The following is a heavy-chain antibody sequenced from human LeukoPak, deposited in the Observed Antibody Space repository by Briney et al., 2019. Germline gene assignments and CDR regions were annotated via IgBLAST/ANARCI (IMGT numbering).Heavy chain of an antibody. CDR3: ARSTGPIDY. V-gene: IGHV1-69*13. D-gene: IGHD1-1*01. Sequence: EASVKVSCKASGGTFSSYTINWVRQAPGQGLEWMGGIIPIFGTANYAQKFQGRVTITADESTSTAYMELSSQRSEDTAVYYCARSTGPIDYWGQGTLVTVSS. CDR1: GGTFSSYT. CDR2: IIPIFGTA. J-gene: IGHJ4*02.